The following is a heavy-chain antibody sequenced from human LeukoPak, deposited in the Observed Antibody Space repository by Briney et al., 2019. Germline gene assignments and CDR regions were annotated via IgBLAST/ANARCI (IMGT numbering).Heavy chain of an antibody. Sequence: PGGSLRLSCAASGFTFDDYGMSWVRQAPGKGLEWVANIKEDGSEKYYVDSVKGRFTISRDTAKNSLYLQMNSLRADDKAVYYCARDRGCYGWGSPEYYFDYWGQGPLVTVSS. D-gene: IGHD3-16*01. J-gene: IGHJ4*02. V-gene: IGHV3-7*01. CDR1: GFTFDDYG. CDR3: ARDRGCYGWGSPEYYFDY. CDR2: IKEDGSEK.